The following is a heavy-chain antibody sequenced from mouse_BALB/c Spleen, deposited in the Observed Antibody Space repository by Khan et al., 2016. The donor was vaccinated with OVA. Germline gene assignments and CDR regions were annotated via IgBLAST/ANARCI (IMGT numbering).Heavy chain of an antibody. Sequence: EVQLKESGPGLVKPSQSLSLTCTVTGYSITSGYGWNGIRQFPGNILECMGYISYSGNTNYNPSLKSRISITRDTSKNQFFLQLNSVTTEDTATYYCARTARIKYWGQGTTLTVSS. CDR3: ARTARIKY. CDR2: ISYSGNT. V-gene: IGHV3-2*02. CDR1: GYSITSGYG. D-gene: IGHD3-3*01. J-gene: IGHJ2*01.